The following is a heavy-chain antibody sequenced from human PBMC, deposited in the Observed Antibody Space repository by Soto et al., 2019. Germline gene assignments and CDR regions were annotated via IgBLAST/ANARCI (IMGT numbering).Heavy chain of an antibody. D-gene: IGHD2-21*02. Sequence: QVQLVQSGAEVKKPGASVKVSCKASGYTFTSYAMHWVRQAPGQRLEWMGWINAGNGNTKYSQKFQGRVTITRDTSASTAYMELSSLRSEDTAVYYCARGGHIVVGTAIFDYWGQGTLVTVSS. CDR2: INAGNGNT. CDR3: ARGGHIVVGTAIFDY. V-gene: IGHV1-3*01. J-gene: IGHJ4*02. CDR1: GYTFTSYA.